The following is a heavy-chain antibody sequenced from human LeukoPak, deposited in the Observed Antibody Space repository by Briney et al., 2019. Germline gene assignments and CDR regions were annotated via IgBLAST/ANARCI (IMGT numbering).Heavy chain of an antibody. V-gene: IGHV3-23*01. CDR1: GFTFSDYG. D-gene: IGHD3-22*01. CDR3: AKASAMIVVVSKHFDY. J-gene: IGHJ4*02. CDR2: ISSTGGTT. Sequence: PGGTLRLSCAASGFTFSDYGMSWVRQAPGKGLEWISSISSTGGTTYYADSVKGRFTISRDNSKNTLYLQMNSLRAEDTAVYYCAKASAMIVVVSKHFDYWGQGTLVTVSS.